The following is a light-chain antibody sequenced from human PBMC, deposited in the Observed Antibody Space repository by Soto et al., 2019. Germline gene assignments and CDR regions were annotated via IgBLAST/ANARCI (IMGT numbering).Light chain of an antibody. CDR2: EDN. CDR3: QSYDSSSWV. J-gene: IGLJ3*02. V-gene: IGLV6-57*01. CDR1: SGSIASNY. Sequence: NFMLTQPHSVSASPGKTVTISCTRSSGSIASNYVQWYQQRPGSSPTTVIYEDNQRPSGVPDRFSGSIDSSSNSASLTISGLKTEEEADYYCQSYDSSSWVFGGGTMLTVL.